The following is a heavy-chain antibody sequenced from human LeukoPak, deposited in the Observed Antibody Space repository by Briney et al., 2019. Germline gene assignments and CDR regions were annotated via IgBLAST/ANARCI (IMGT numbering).Heavy chain of an antibody. CDR1: GFTFSSYG. Sequence: PGGSLRLSCAASGFTFSSYGMSWVRQAPGKWLEWVSAISGSGGSTYYADSVKGRFTISRDNSKNTLYLQMNSLRAEDTAVYYCAKAAAGTEYYMDVWGKGTTVTISS. J-gene: IGHJ6*03. D-gene: IGHD6-13*01. V-gene: IGHV3-23*01. CDR2: ISGSGGST. CDR3: AKAAAGTEYYMDV.